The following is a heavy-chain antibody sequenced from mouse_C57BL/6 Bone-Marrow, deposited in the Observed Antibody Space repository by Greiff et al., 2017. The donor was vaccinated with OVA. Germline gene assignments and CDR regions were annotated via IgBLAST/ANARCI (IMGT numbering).Heavy chain of an antibody. V-gene: IGHV1-72*01. Sequence: QVQLQQPGAELVKPGASVKLSCKASGYTFTSYWMHWVKQRPGRGLEWIGRIDPNSGGTKYNEKFKSKATLTVDKHSSTAYMQLSSLTSEDSAVYYCARGPYYGSSYPYAMDYWGQGTSVTVSS. D-gene: IGHD1-1*01. J-gene: IGHJ4*01. CDR2: IDPNSGGT. CDR3: ARGPYYGSSYPYAMDY. CDR1: GYTFTSYW.